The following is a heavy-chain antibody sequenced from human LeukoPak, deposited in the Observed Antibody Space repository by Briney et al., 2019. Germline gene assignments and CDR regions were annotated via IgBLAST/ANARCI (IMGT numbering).Heavy chain of an antibody. CDR1: GFTFSSYS. CDR3: ASPTRGYSSGGMDV. D-gene: IGHD5-18*01. Sequence: GGSLRLSCAASGFTFSSYSMNWVRQAPGKGLEGVSYISSSSSTIYYADSVKGRFTISRDNAKNSLYLQMNGLRDEDTAVYYCASPTRGYSSGGMDVWGQGTTVTVSS. V-gene: IGHV3-48*02. J-gene: IGHJ6*02. CDR2: ISSSSSTI.